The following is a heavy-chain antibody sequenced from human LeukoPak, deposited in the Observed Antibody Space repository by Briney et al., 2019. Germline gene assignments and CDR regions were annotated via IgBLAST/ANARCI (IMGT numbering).Heavy chain of an antibody. J-gene: IGHJ4*02. CDR2: INPSGGST. CDR3: ARTVILGSVGATYWGYYFDY. D-gene: IGHD1-26*01. CDR1: GYTFTSYY. Sequence: ASVKVSCKASGYTFTSYYMHWVRQAPGQGLEWMGIINPSGGSTSYAQKFQGRVTMTRDTSTSTVYMELSSLRSEDTAVYYCARTVILGSVGATYWGYYFDYWGQGTLVTVSS. V-gene: IGHV1-46*01.